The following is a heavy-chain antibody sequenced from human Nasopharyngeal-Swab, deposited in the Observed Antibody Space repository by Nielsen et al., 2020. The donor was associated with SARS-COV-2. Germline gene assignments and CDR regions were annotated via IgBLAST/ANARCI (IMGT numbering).Heavy chain of an antibody. V-gene: IGHV3-23*01. Sequence: GESLKISCAASGFTFSSYSMNWVRQTPGRGLEWVSTISVSGDYTYYADSAKGRFSISRDNSKSTLYLQMNSLRAEDTAVYYCAKHAAYTNSWHHFDYWGQGTLVTVSS. CDR3: AKHAAYTNSWHHFDY. CDR1: GFTFSSYS. D-gene: IGHD6-13*01. CDR2: ISVSGDYT. J-gene: IGHJ4*02.